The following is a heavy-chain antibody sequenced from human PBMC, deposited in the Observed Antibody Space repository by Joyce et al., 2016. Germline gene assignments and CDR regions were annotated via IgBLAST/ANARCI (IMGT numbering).Heavy chain of an antibody. CDR3: ARIGGRDQQLAFDF. D-gene: IGHD1-1*01. Sequence: QVTLRESGPALVKPTQTLPVTFAFSGFSLDTNGMCVSWIRQAPGKALEWLALIDWDGDKYYNTSLTTRLAISKDPSKNQVVLTLANVDAADTATYFCARIGGRDQQLAFDFWGQGTLVTVSS. CDR1: GFSLDTNGMC. V-gene: IGHV2-70*01. J-gene: IGHJ4*02. CDR2: IDWDGDK.